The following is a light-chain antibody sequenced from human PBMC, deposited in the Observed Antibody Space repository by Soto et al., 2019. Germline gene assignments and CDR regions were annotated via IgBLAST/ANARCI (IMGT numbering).Light chain of an antibody. J-gene: IGKJ1*01. V-gene: IGKV3-15*01. CDR3: QQYNNWLWT. Sequence: EILMTQSPATLSVSPGERATLSCRASQSVSSNLAWYQQKPGQAPRLLIYAASTRDTGIPARFSGSGSGTEFTLTISSLQSEDFALYYCQQYNNWLWTFGQGTKVEIK. CDR2: AAS. CDR1: QSVSSN.